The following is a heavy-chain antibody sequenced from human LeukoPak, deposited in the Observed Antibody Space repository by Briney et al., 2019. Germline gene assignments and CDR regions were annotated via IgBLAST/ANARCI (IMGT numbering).Heavy chain of an antibody. Sequence: GASVKVSCKASGYTFTGYYMHWVRQAPGQGLEWMGWINPNSGGTNYAQKFQGGVTMTRDTSISTAYMELSRLRSDDTAVYYCARSITMVRGVISSLFDYWGQGTLVTVSS. J-gene: IGHJ4*02. CDR3: ARSITMVRGVISSLFDY. CDR1: GYTFTGYY. CDR2: INPNSGGT. V-gene: IGHV1-2*02. D-gene: IGHD3-10*01.